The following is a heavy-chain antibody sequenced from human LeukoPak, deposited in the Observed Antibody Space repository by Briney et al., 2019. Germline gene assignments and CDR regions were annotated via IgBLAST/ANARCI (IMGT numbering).Heavy chain of an antibody. D-gene: IGHD1-1*01. V-gene: IGHV4-38-2*02. CDR1: GFSISRGFY. J-gene: IGHJ3*02. CDR2: ILHTGST. Sequence: SETLSLTCTVSGFSISRGFYWGWIRQSPGKGLEWIGNILHTGSTYYNLSLRSRVTISVDTSKNQFSLMMTSVTAADTAVYYCARVREDPWNSAPHAFDIWGQGTMVTVSS. CDR3: ARVREDPWNSAPHAFDI.